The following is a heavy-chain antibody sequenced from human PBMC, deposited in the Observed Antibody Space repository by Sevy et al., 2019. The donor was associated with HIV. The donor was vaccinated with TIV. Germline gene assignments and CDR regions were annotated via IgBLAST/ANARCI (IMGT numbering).Heavy chain of an antibody. D-gene: IGHD4-17*01. Sequence: GGSLRLSCEASGFTFSSNTMSWVRQAPGKGLEWVALISYDGSDTYYADSVKGRFTVSRDNFKNTLFLQMNSLTTEDTAVYYCARPRANYVDHYFFYAMDVWGQGTTVTVSS. V-gene: IGHV3-30-3*01. CDR1: GFTFSSNT. CDR2: ISYDGSDT. CDR3: ARPRANYVDHYFFYAMDV. J-gene: IGHJ6*02.